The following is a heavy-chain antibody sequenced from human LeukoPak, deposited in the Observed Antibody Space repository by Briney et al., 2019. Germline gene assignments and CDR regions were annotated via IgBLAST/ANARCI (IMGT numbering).Heavy chain of an antibody. CDR3: AKGPVVTFDI. CDR2: ISGSGGGT. J-gene: IGHJ3*02. V-gene: IGHV3-23*01. Sequence: GGSLRLSCAASGFTFGSYAMNWVRQAPGKGLEWVSGISGSGGGTYYADSVKGRFTTSSDNSKNTLYLQMNRLKVEDTAVYYCAKGPVVTFDIWGQGTMVTVSS. D-gene: IGHD2-15*01. CDR1: GFTFGSYA.